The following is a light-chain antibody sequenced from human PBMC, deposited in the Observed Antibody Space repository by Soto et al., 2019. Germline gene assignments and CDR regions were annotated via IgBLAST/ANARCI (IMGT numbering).Light chain of an antibody. CDR1: SSNIGAGYD. Sequence: QSGLTPPPSVSEAPGQRVTIYYTGSSSNIGAGYDVHWYQQLPGTAPKLLIYGNSNRPSGVPDRFSGSKSGTSASLAITGLQAEDEADYYCQSYDSSLSASYVFGTGTKVTVL. CDR2: GNS. CDR3: QSYDSSLSASYV. V-gene: IGLV1-40*01. J-gene: IGLJ1*01.